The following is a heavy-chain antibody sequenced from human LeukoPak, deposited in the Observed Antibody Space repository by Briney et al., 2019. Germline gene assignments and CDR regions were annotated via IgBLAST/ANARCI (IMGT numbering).Heavy chain of an antibody. CDR1: GFTFSSYA. V-gene: IGHV3-23*01. D-gene: IGHD1-7*01. CDR3: ARAGWFNWNYDLIRWLDP. Sequence: GGSLRLSCAASGFTFSSYAMSWVRQAPGKGLEWVSAISGGGVTTYYADSVKGRFTISRDNSKNTLFLQMNSLRAEDTAVYYCARAGWFNWNYDLIRWLDPWGQGTLVTVSS. CDR2: ISGGGVTT. J-gene: IGHJ5*02.